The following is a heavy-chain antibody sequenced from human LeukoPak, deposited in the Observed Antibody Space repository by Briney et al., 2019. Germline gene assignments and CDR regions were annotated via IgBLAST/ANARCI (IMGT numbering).Heavy chain of an antibody. V-gene: IGHV3-23*01. Sequence: PGGSLRLSCAASGFTFSTYAMTWVCQAPGKGLEWVSSITANGGSTYYADSVKGRFTISRDNSKNTLYLQMNSLRADDTAVYHCARDSGSYLQPTDYWGQGTLVTVSS. CDR2: ITANGGST. CDR3: ARDSGSYLQPTDY. J-gene: IGHJ4*02. CDR1: GFTFSTYA. D-gene: IGHD1-26*01.